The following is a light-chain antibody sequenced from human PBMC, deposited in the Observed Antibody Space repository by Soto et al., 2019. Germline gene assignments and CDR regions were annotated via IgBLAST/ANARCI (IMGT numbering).Light chain of an antibody. J-gene: IGLJ1*01. CDR1: SSDVGGYNH. CDR2: EVT. Sequence: QSALTQPASVSGSPGQSITISCTGTSSDVGGYNHVSWYQIHPGKAPKLIIYEVTSRPSGVSYRFSGSKPGNSASLTISGLQAEDEADYYCSSYASSSSYVFGGGTKLTVL. V-gene: IGLV2-14*01. CDR3: SSYASSSSYV.